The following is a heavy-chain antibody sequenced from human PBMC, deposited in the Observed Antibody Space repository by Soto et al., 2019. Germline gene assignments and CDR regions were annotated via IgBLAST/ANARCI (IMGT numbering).Heavy chain of an antibody. CDR3: ARDILPQWLTSYFFDF. CDR2: ISFEGNNK. V-gene: IGHV3-30-3*01. J-gene: IGHJ4*02. CDR1: GFTFSRYS. D-gene: IGHD6-19*01. Sequence: QVQLVESGGGVVQPGRSLSLSCAASGFTFSRYSMNWVRQAPGKGLEWVAVISFEGNNKYYADSVKGRFTISRDDSNNTLYLQMNTLRAEDTAVYYCARDILPQWLTSYFFDFWGQGTLVTVSS.